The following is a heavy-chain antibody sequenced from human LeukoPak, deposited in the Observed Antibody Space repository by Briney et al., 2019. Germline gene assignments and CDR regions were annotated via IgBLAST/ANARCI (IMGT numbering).Heavy chain of an antibody. CDR2: IKQDGSEK. Sequence: GGSLRLSCAASGFTFSSYWMSWVRQAPGKGLEWVANIKQDGSEKYYVDSVKGRFTISRDNAKNSLSLQMNSLRAEDTAVYYCARRDSSGWYYFDYWGQGTLVTVSS. CDR1: GFTFSSYW. J-gene: IGHJ4*02. CDR3: ARRDSSGWYYFDY. V-gene: IGHV3-7*01. D-gene: IGHD6-19*01.